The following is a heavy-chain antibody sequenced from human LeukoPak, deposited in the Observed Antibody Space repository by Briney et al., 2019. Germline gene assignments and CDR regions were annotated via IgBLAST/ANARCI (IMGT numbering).Heavy chain of an antibody. CDR3: AKDGPLVGPYYFDY. V-gene: IGHV3-23*01. D-gene: IGHD1-26*01. CDR2: ISGSGVST. CDR1: GFTFTSYA. Sequence: GGSLRLSCAASGFTFTSYAMNWVRQAPGKGLEWVSAISGSGVSTFYADSVKGRFTISRDNSKNMLYLQMNSLRAEDTAVYYCAKDGPLVGPYYFDYWGQGTLVTVSS. J-gene: IGHJ4*02.